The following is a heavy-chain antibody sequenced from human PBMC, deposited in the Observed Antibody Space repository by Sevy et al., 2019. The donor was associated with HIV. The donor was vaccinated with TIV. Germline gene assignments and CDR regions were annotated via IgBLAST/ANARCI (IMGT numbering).Heavy chain of an antibody. CDR3: AREFDSSGYSSGAFDI. CDR2: INPSGGST. D-gene: IGHD3-22*01. CDR1: GYTFTSYY. J-gene: IGHJ3*02. V-gene: IGHV1-46*01. Sequence: ASVKVSCKASGYTFTSYYMHWVRQAPGQGLEWMGIINPSGGSTSYAQKFQGRVTITRDTSTSTVYMELSSLRSEDTAVYYCAREFDSSGYSSGAFDIWGQGTMVTVSS.